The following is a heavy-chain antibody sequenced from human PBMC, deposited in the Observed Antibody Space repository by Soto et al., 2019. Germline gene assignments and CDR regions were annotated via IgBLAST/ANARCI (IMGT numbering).Heavy chain of an antibody. V-gene: IGHV4-39*01. CDR1: GGSISSSSYY. CDR3: ARHRITIFGVVTCPDDYGMDV. J-gene: IGHJ6*02. CDR2: IYYSGST. Sequence: PSETLSLTCTVSGGSISSSSYYWGWIRQPPGKGLEWIGSIYYSGSTYYNPSLKSRVTISVDTSKNQFSLKLSSVTAADTAVYYCARHRITIFGVVTCPDDYGMDVWGQGTTVTVSS. D-gene: IGHD3-3*01.